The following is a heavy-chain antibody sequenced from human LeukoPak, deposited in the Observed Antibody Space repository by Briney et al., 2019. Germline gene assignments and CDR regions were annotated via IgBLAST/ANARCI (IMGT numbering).Heavy chain of an antibody. D-gene: IGHD3-22*01. CDR3: TRDRNYYDSSGYYDAFDI. CDR1: GFTFSSYW. J-gene: IGHJ3*02. V-gene: IGHV3-7*01. Sequence: GGSLRLSCAASGFTFSSYWMIWVRQAPGKGLEWVVNIKEDGSKIYYVDSVKGRFTISRDNAKNSLYLQMNSLRAEDTAVYFCTRDRNYYDSSGYYDAFDIWGQGTMVTVSS. CDR2: IKEDGSKI.